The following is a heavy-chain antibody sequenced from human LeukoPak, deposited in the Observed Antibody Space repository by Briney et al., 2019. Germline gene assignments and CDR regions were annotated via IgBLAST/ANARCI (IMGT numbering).Heavy chain of an antibody. CDR1: GFTFSSYG. CDR2: IWYDGSNK. Sequence: GGSLRLSCAASGFTFSSYGMHWVRQAPGKGLEWVAVIWYDGSNKYYADSVKGRFTISRDNAKNSLYLQMNSLRGEDTAVYYCARAPRPGFWSGYCEYWGQGTLVTVSS. J-gene: IGHJ4*02. D-gene: IGHD3-3*01. V-gene: IGHV3-33*01. CDR3: ARAPRPGFWSGYCEY.